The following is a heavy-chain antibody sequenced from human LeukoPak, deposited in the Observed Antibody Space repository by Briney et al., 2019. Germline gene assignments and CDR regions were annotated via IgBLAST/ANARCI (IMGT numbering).Heavy chain of an antibody. CDR3: ARDLSAGPYNWFDP. V-gene: IGHV3-33*01. J-gene: IGHJ5*02. D-gene: IGHD3-16*02. CDR1: GFTFSSYG. Sequence: GGSLRLSCAASGFTFSSYGMHWVRQAPGKGLEWVAVIWYDGSNKYYADSMKGRFTISRDNSKNTLYLQMNSLRAEDTAVYYCARDLSAGPYNWFDPWGQGTLVTVSS. CDR2: IWYDGSNK.